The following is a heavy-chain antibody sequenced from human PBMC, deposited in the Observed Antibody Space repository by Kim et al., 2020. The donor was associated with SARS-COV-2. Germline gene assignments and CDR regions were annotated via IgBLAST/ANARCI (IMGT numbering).Heavy chain of an antibody. CDR3: ARELPGIAVAALDY. D-gene: IGHD6-19*01. CDR2: INPNSGGT. Sequence: ASVKVSCKASGYTFTGYYMHWVRQAPGQGLEWMGWINPNSGGTNYAQKFQGRVTMTRDTSISTAYMELSRLRSDDTAVYYCARELPGIAVAALDYWGQGTLVTVSS. V-gene: IGHV1-2*02. CDR1: GYTFTGYY. J-gene: IGHJ4*02.